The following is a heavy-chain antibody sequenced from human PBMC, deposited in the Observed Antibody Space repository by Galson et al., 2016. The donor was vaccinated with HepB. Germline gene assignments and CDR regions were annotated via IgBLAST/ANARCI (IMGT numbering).Heavy chain of an antibody. D-gene: IGHD6-13*01. V-gene: IGHV3-43D*03. CDR1: GFIFDDYA. Sequence: SLRLSCAASGFIFDDYAMHWVRQAPGKGLEWVSLISWDGGSTYYADSVKGRFTISRDNSKNSLYLQMNSLRAEDTALYYCASSVAAAGNWFDPWGQGTLVTVSS. CDR3: ASSVAAAGNWFDP. CDR2: ISWDGGST. J-gene: IGHJ5*02.